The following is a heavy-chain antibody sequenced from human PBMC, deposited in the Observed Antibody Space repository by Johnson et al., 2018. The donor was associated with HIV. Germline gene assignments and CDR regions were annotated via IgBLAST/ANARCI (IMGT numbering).Heavy chain of an antibody. CDR3: ARTLWVGKESAFDI. Sequence: VQLVESGGGLVQPGRSLRLSYAASGFTFDDYAMHWVRQAPGKGLEWVSGISWNSGSIGYADSVKGRFTISRDNSKNTLYLQMNSLRAEDTAVYYCARTLWVGKESAFDIWGQGTMVTVSS. V-gene: IGHV3-9*01. J-gene: IGHJ3*02. CDR1: GFTFDDYA. CDR2: ISWNSGSI. D-gene: IGHD3-16*01.